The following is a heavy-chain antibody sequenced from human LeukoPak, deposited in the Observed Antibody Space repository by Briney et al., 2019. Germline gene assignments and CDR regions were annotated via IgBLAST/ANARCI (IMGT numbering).Heavy chain of an antibody. CDR1: GFTVSSNY. J-gene: IGHJ4*02. CDR2: IYSGGST. D-gene: IGHD1-26*01. Sequence: GGSLRLSCAASGFTVSSNYMSWVRQAPGKVLEWVSVIYSGGSTYCADSVKGRFTISRDNSKNTLYLQMNSLRAEDTAVYYCAKVVGATNSDYWGQGTLVTVSS. V-gene: IGHV3-53*01. CDR3: AKVVGATNSDY.